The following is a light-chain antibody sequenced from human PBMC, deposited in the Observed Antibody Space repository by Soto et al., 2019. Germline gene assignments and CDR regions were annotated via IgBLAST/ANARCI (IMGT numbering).Light chain of an antibody. CDR1: QSVTSK. CDR2: GAS. J-gene: IGKJ5*01. V-gene: IGKV3-15*01. CDR3: QQYSNWPPIT. Sequence: EIVMTQSPASLFVSPGERATLSCRASQSVTSKLAWYQQKVGQAPRLLIYGASTRATGIPARFSGSGSGTEFTLTISSLQSEDFAVYYWQQYSNWPPITFGQGTRLEIK.